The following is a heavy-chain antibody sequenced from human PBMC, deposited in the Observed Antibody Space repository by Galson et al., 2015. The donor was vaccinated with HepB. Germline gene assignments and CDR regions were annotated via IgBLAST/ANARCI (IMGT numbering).Heavy chain of an antibody. CDR2: INAGNGNT. D-gene: IGHD5-18*01. CDR1: GYTFTSYA. CDR3: ARPRGYSYGETFDY. V-gene: IGHV1-3*01. J-gene: IGHJ4*02. Sequence: SVKVSCKASGYTFTSYAMHWVRQAPGQRLEWMGWINAGNGNTRYSQKFQGRVTITRDTSASTAYMELSSLRSEDTAVYYCARPRGYSYGETFDYWGQGTLVTVSS.